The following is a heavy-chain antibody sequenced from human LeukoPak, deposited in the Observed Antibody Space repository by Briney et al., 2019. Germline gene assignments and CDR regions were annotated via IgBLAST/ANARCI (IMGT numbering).Heavy chain of an antibody. CDR3: ASIGDYRNAFDY. J-gene: IGHJ4*02. D-gene: IGHD4-17*01. CDR1: GGSISSSNW. CDR2: IYHSGST. V-gene: IGHV4-4*02. Sequence: SGTLSFTCAVSGGSISSSNWWSWVRQPPGKGLEWIGEIYHSGSTNYNPSLKSRVTISVDKSKNQFSLKLSSVTAADTAVYYCASIGDYRNAFDYWGQGTLVTVSS.